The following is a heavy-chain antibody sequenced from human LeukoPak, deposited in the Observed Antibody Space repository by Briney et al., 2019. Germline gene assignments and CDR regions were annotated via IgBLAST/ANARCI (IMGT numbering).Heavy chain of an antibody. Sequence: SETLSLTCTVSGGSSTSYFWSWVRQSPGKGLEWIGYIYNSVNTNYNPSLKSRVTISRDMSRNQFSLKLRSVTAADTAVYYCARVSGSGWYYFDHWGQGTLVTVSS. CDR1: GGSSTSYF. D-gene: IGHD6-19*01. CDR3: ARVSGSGWYYFDH. J-gene: IGHJ4*02. V-gene: IGHV4-59*01. CDR2: IYNSVNT.